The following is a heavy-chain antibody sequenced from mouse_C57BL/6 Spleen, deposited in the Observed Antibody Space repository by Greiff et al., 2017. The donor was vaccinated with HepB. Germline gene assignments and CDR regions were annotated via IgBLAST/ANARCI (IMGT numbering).Heavy chain of an antibody. Sequence: EVKLVESGPELVKPGASVKISCKASGYSFTDYNMNWVKQSNGKSLEWIGVINPNYGTTSYNQKFKGKATLTVDQSSSTAYMQLNSLTSEDSAVYYCARYYGSSSRYWYFDVWGTGTTVTVSS. J-gene: IGHJ1*03. CDR1: GYSFTDYN. CDR2: INPNYGTT. V-gene: IGHV1-39*01. CDR3: ARYYGSSSRYWYFDV. D-gene: IGHD1-1*01.